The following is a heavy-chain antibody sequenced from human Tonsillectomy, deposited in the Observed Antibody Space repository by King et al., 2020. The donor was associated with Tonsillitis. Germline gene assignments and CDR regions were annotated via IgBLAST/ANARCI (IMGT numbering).Heavy chain of an antibody. CDR1: GYTFTGYY. J-gene: IGHJ4*02. CDR3: ARGLVYGSPNDY. V-gene: IGHV1-2*02. Sequence: QVQLVESGAEVKKPGASVRVSCKASGYTFTGYYMHWVRQAPGQGLEWMGWINPNSGRTNYAQKFQGRVTMTRDTSISAAYMELSRLRSDDTAVYYCARGLVYGSPNDYWGQGTLVTVSS. CDR2: INPNSGRT. D-gene: IGHD3-10*01.